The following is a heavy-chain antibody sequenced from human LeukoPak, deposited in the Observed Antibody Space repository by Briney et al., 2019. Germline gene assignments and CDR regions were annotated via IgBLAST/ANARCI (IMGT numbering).Heavy chain of an antibody. D-gene: IGHD2-21*02. CDR2: ISAYNGNT. V-gene: IGHV1-18*01. CDR3: ARDRPSYVVVTASGDVAFDI. CDR1: GYTFTSYG. J-gene: IGHJ3*02. Sequence: ASVKVSCKASGYTFTSYGISWVRQAPGQGLEWMGWISAYNGNTNYAQKLQGRVTMTTDTSTSTAYMELRSLRSDDTAVYYCARDRPSYVVVTASGDVAFDIWGQGTMVTVSS.